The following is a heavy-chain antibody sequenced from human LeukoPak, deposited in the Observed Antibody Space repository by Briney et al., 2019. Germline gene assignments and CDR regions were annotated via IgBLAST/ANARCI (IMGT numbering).Heavy chain of an antibody. CDR1: GFTVSSNY. CDR2: IYSGGST. V-gene: IGHV3-53*01. D-gene: IGHD6-19*01. Sequence: PGGSLRLSCAASGFTVSSNYMSWVRQAPGKGLDWVSVIYSGGSTYYADSVKGRFTISRDNSKNTLFLQMNSLRAEDTAVYYCAREGTSSGWYPFDYWGQGTLVTVSS. J-gene: IGHJ4*02. CDR3: AREGTSSGWYPFDY.